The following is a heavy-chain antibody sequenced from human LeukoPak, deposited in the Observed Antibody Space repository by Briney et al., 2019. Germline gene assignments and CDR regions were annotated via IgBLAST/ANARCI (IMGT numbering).Heavy chain of an antibody. Sequence: SETLSLTCTVSGGSISSYYWSWIRQPAGKGLEWIGRIYTSGSTNYNPSLKSRVTMSVDTSKNQFSLKLSSVTAADTAVYYCARTYDSSGYYYSRFFMDWYFDLWGRGTLVTVSS. CDR1: GGSISSYY. CDR2: IYTSGST. V-gene: IGHV4-4*07. D-gene: IGHD3-22*01. CDR3: ARTYDSSGYYYSRFFMDWYFDL. J-gene: IGHJ2*01.